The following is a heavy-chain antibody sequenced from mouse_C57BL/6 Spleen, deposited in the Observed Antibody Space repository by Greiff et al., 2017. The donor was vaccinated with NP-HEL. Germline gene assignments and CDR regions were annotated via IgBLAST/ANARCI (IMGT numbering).Heavy chain of an antibody. D-gene: IGHD1-1*01. CDR2: IYPGSGNT. V-gene: IGHV1-66*01. Sequence: QVQLKESGPELVKPGASVKISCKASGYSFTSYYIHWVKQRPGQGLEWIGWIYPGSGNTKYNEKFKGKATLTADTSSSTAYMQLSSLTSEDSAVYYCARQLRNSAWFAYWGQGTLVTVSA. CDR3: ARQLRNSAWFAY. CDR1: GYSFTSYY. J-gene: IGHJ3*01.